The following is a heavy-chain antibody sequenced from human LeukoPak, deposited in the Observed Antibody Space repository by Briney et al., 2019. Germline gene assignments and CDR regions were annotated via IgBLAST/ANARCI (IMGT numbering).Heavy chain of an antibody. CDR2: ISSSSTYI. J-gene: IGHJ5*02. V-gene: IGHV3-21*01. Sequence: GGSLRLSCAASGFTFTTYSMNWVRQAPGKGLEWVSSISSSSTYIYYAGSVKGRFTISRDNAENSVSLQMNSLRVEDSAVYYCVRAVVWGTSPNWLDPWGQGTLVTVSS. CDR1: GFTFTTYS. D-gene: IGHD3-16*01. CDR3: VRAVVWGTSPNWLDP.